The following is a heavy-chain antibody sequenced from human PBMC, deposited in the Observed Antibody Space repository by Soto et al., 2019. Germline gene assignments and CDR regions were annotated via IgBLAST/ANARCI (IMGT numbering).Heavy chain of an antibody. D-gene: IGHD3-10*01. CDR3: ARGEITLLGGMDV. Sequence: PSETLSLTCTVSGGSFRGYYWGWVRQPPGKGLEWIGEINHSGSSNYHPSLKSRATISVATSKNQFSLTVNSVTPADTAVYYCARGEITLLGGMDVWGQGTTVTVSS. CDR1: GGSFRGYY. V-gene: IGHV4-34*01. J-gene: IGHJ6*02. CDR2: INHSGSS.